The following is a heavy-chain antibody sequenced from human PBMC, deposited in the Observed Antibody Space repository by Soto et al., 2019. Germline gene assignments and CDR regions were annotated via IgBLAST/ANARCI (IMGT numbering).Heavy chain of an antibody. Sequence: ASVKVSCKASGYTFSNYGIQWVRQAPGQRLEWMGWINPGNGDTKYSQKIQDRVTFTRDTSASTAYMELNSLRSEDTAVYYCARAGRYYDSSVYYSTKIWFDPWGQGTLVTVSS. CDR1: GYTFSNYG. J-gene: IGHJ5*02. CDR3: ARAGRYYDSSVYYSTKIWFDP. D-gene: IGHD3-22*01. CDR2: INPGNGDT. V-gene: IGHV1-3*01.